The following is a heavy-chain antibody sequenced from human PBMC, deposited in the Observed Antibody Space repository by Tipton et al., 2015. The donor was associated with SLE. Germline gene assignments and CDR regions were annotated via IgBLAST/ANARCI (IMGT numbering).Heavy chain of an antibody. CDR1: GDSISSGSYY. Sequence: TLSLTCTVSGDSISSGSYYWSWIRQPAGKGLEWIGRVYSKGSTNYNLSLKSRVTISVDKSKNQFSLKLSSVTAADTAVYYCARANDFWHHYMDVWGKGTTVPISS. J-gene: IGHJ6*03. V-gene: IGHV4-61*02. D-gene: IGHD3-3*01. CDR2: VYSKGST. CDR3: ARANDFWHHYMDV.